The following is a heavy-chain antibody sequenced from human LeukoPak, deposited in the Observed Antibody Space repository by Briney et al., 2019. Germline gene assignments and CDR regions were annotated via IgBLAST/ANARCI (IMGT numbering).Heavy chain of an antibody. J-gene: IGHJ5*02. V-gene: IGHV1-69*13. CDR3: ARAGYRTYYYDSSGPQGWFDP. D-gene: IGHD3-22*01. CDR2: IIPIFGTA. CDR1: GGTFSSYA. Sequence: SVKVSCTASGGTFSSYAISWVRQAPGQGLEWKGGIIPIFGTANYAQKFQGRVTITADESTSTAYMELSSLRSEDTAVYYCARAGYRTYYYDSSGPQGWFDPWGQGTLVTVSS.